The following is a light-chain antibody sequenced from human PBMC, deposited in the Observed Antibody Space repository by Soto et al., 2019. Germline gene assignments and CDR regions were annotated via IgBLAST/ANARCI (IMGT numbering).Light chain of an antibody. J-gene: IGKJ5*01. CDR1: QSISSW. V-gene: IGKV1-5*03. Sequence: DIQLTQSPSTLCASVSARITIXVPASQSISSWLAWYQQKPGKAPKLLIYKASSLESGVPSRFSGSGSGTEFTLTISSLQPDDFATYYCQQYNSYSITFGQGTRLEIK. CDR2: KAS. CDR3: QQYNSYSIT.